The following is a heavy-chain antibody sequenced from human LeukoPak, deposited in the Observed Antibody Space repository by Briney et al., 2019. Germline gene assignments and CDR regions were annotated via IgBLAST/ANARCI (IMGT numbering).Heavy chain of an antibody. Sequence: GGSLRLSCAASGFTFSTYSMNWVRQAPGKGLEWVSYISSSSSTIYYADSVKGRFTISRDNAKNSLSLQMTSLRADDSAVYYCVRGQTSLDNWFDPWGQGTLVIVSS. CDR1: GFTFSTYS. V-gene: IGHV3-48*04. CDR2: ISSSSSTI. CDR3: VRGQTSLDNWFDP. J-gene: IGHJ5*02.